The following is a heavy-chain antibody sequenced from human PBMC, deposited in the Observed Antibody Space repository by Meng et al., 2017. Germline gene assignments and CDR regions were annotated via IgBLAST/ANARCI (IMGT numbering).Heavy chain of an antibody. Sequence: QGRLVQSGLRVRRPRASGKVPCKPSGYNFPDYYIHWVRRAPGQGLEWMGRINPKSGDTHYAQKFQARVTMTGDTSISTAYMELSGLRSDDTAMYYCARDEDISAAGKLFGDYWGQGTLVTVSS. CDR3: ARDEDISAAGKLFGDY. CDR2: INPKSGDT. CDR1: GYNFPDYY. J-gene: IGHJ4*02. V-gene: IGHV1-2*06. D-gene: IGHD6-25*01.